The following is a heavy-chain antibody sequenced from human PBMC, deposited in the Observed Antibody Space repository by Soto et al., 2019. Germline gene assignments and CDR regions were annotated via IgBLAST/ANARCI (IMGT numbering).Heavy chain of an antibody. CDR1: GYTFTSYA. CDR3: ARGPLYWQFDL. J-gene: IGHJ2*01. CDR2: INVGNDNT. V-gene: IGHV1-3*01. Sequence: ASVKVSCKASGYTFTSYAIHWVRQAPGQRLEWMGWINVGNDNTKYSQKFQGRVTITRDTSASTVYMELSSLRSEDTAVYYCARGPLYWQFDLWGRGSLVPVSS.